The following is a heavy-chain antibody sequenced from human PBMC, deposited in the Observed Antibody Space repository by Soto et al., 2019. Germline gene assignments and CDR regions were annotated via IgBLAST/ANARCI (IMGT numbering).Heavy chain of an antibody. Sequence: SGGSLRLSCAASGLTFGSFGMHWVRQAPGKGLEWVAVISYDGSNKYYADSVKGRFTISRDNSKNTLYLQMNSLRAEDTAVYYCAKDGVGVLLWFGELDYWGQGTLVTVSS. J-gene: IGHJ4*02. CDR1: GLTFGSFG. D-gene: IGHD3-10*01. CDR2: ISYDGSNK. V-gene: IGHV3-30*18. CDR3: AKDGVGVLLWFGELDY.